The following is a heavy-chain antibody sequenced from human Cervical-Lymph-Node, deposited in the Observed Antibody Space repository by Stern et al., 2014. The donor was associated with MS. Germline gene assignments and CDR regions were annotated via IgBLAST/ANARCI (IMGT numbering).Heavy chain of an antibody. Sequence: VQLVESGGGVVQPGRSLRLSCAASGFTFSSYGMHWVRQAPGKGLEGVAVISYDGSNKYYADSVKGRFPISRDNSKNTLYLQMNSLRAEDTAVYYCARGGYGDTLEWYFDLWGRGTLVTVSS. J-gene: IGHJ2*01. CDR2: ISYDGSNK. CDR1: GFTFSSYG. CDR3: ARGGYGDTLEWYFDL. V-gene: IGHV3-30*03. D-gene: IGHD4-17*01.